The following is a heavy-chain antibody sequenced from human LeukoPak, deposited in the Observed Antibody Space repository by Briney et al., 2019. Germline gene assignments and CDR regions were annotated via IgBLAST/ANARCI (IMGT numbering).Heavy chain of an antibody. V-gene: IGHV4-34*01. D-gene: IGHD3-10*01. CDR1: GGSFSGYY. J-gene: IGHJ5*02. CDR3: ARHAPHYGSGSYYKRYNWFDP. CDR2: INHSGST. Sequence: SETLSLTCAVYGGSFSGYYWSWIRQPPGKGLEWIGEINHSGSTNYNPSLKSRVTISVDTSKNQFSLKLSSVTAADTAVYYCARHAPHYGSGSYYKRYNWFDPWGQGTLVTVSS.